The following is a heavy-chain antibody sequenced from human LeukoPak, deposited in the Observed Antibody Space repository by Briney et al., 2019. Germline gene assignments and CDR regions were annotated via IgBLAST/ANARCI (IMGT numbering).Heavy chain of an antibody. CDR2: TFYRSKWYN. CDR3: ARDQGDFDY. V-gene: IGHV6-1*01. CDR1: GDIVSSNSAA. Sequence: SQTLSLTCPISGDIVSSNSAAWNWIRHSPSRGLEGLGSTFYRSKWYNDYALSVKSRITINPDTSKNQFCLQLNSVTPEDTAVYYCARDQGDFDYWGQGTLVTVSS. J-gene: IGHJ4*02.